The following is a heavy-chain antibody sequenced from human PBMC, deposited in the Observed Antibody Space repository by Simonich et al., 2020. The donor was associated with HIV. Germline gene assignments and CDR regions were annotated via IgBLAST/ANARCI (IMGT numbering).Heavy chain of an antibody. Sequence: QVQLQQWGAGLLKPSETLSLTCAVYGGSFSGYYWSWIRQPPGKGMGWIGEINHSGSTNYNPSLNSRVTISVDTSKNQFSLKLSSVTAADTAVYYCARGFYQRLYYFDYWGQGTLVTVSS. V-gene: IGHV4-34*01. J-gene: IGHJ4*02. D-gene: IGHD2-2*01. CDR2: INHSGST. CDR3: ARGFYQRLYYFDY. CDR1: GGSFSGYY.